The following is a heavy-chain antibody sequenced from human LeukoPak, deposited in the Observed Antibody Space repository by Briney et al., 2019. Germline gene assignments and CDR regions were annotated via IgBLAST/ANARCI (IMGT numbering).Heavy chain of an antibody. V-gene: IGHV6-1*01. D-gene: IGHD6-19*01. CDR3: ARDRYSSGRPSLGDWFDP. J-gene: IGHJ5*02. CDR2: TYYRSKWYN. CDR1: GDSVSSNSAA. Sequence: SQTLSLTCAISGDSVSSNSAAWNWLRQSPSRGLEWLGRTYYRSKWYNDYTVSVKSRITINPDTSKNQFSLQLNSVAPEDTAVYYCARDRYSSGRPSLGDWFDPWGQGTLVTVSS.